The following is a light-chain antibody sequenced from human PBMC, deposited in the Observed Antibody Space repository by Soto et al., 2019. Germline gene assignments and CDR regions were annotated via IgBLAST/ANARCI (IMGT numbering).Light chain of an antibody. CDR3: KQYNNWPPMYT. J-gene: IGKJ2*01. Sequence: EIVMTQSPATLSVSPGERVTLSCRASQSVGSNLAWYQQKPGQAPRLLIYEASTRATGIPARFSGSGSATEFTLTIGSLQSEDFAVYNCKQYNNWPPMYTFGQGAKLEIK. V-gene: IGKV3-15*01. CDR1: QSVGSN. CDR2: EAS.